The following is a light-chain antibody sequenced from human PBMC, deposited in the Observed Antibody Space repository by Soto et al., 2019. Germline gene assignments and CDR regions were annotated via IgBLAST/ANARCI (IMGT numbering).Light chain of an antibody. CDR2: KAS. J-gene: IGKJ2*01. CDR3: QQYNSYPYT. Sequence: DIQMTQSPSTLSASVGDRVTITCRASQSISSWLAWYQQKPGKAPTLLIYKASSLESGVPSRFSGSGYGTAFTLPMSSRQPDDFATYYCQQYNSYPYTFGQGTKLEIK. V-gene: IGKV1-5*03. CDR1: QSISSW.